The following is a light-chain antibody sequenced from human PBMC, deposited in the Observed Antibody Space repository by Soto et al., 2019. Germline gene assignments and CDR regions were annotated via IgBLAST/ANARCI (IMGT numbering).Light chain of an antibody. J-gene: IGKJ4*01. CDR2: AAS. V-gene: IGKV1-39*01. CDR3: QQSYSTPLT. Sequence: DIQMTQSPSSLSASVGDRVTITCPASQSISSYLNWYQQKPGKAPKLLIYAASSLHSGVPSRFSGSGSGTDFTLTISSLQPEDFASYYCQQSYSTPLTFGGGTKLEIK. CDR1: QSISSY.